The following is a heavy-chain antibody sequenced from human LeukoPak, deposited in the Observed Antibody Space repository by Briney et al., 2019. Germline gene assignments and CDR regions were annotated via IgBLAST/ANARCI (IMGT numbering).Heavy chain of an antibody. Sequence: GRSLRLSCAASGFTFSSYAMHWVRQAPGKGLEWVSSISSSSSYMYYADSVKGRFTISRDNAKNSLYLQMNSLRAEDTAVYYCARDRDVPAIGMDVWGQGTTVTVSS. V-gene: IGHV3-21*06. CDR2: ISSSSSYM. CDR1: GFTFSSYA. CDR3: ARDRDVPAIGMDV. J-gene: IGHJ6*02.